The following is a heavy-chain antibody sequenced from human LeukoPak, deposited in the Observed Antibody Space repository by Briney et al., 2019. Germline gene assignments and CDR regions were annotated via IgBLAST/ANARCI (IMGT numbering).Heavy chain of an antibody. CDR2: ISYDGSNK. CDR1: GFTFSSYG. Sequence: GRSLRLSCAASGFTFSSYGMHWVRQAPGKGLEWVAVISYDGSNKYYADSVKGRFTISRDNSKNTLYLQMNSLRAEDTAVYYCARGNVNSMDVWGQGTTVTVSS. CDR3: ARGNVNSMDV. V-gene: IGHV3-30*03. J-gene: IGHJ6*02.